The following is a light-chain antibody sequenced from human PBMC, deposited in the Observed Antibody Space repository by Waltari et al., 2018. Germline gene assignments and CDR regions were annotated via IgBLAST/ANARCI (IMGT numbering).Light chain of an antibody. CDR3: GTSTTTRNHV. Sequence: QSALTQPASVSGSPGPSITIPCSGTSSDVGAYNYVCWYQQHPGKAPKLIIYDVSVRPSGVSNRFSGSKSGNTASLTISGLHTEDEADYYCGTSTTTRNHVFGTGTKVTVL. CDR1: SSDVGAYNY. CDR2: DVS. J-gene: IGLJ1*01. V-gene: IGLV2-14*03.